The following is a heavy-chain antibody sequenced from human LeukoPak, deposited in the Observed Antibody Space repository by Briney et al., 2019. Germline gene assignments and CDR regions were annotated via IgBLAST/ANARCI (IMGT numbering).Heavy chain of an antibody. V-gene: IGHV1-24*01. CDR1: GYTLTELS. J-gene: IGHJ4*02. Sequence: GASVKVSCKVSGYTLTELSMHWVRQAPGKGLEWMGGFDPEDGETIYAQKFQGRVTMTEDTSTDTAYMELSSLRSEDTAVYYCATNSQTDRQLSHFYDNSGYRFDYWGQGTLVTVSS. CDR2: FDPEDGET. CDR3: ATNSQTDRQLSHFYDNSGYRFDY. D-gene: IGHD3-22*01.